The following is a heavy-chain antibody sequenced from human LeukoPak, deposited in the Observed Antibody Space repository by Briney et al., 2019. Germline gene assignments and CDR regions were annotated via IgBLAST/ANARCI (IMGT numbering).Heavy chain of an antibody. Sequence: GGSLRLSCAASGFTFDDYAMPWVRQAPGKGLEWVSLISGDGGSTYYADSVKGRFTISRDNSKNSLYLQMNSLRTEDTALYYCAKDIKLGYSGYDFDYWGQGTLVTVSS. J-gene: IGHJ4*02. CDR1: GFTFDDYA. CDR3: AKDIKLGYSGYDFDY. CDR2: ISGDGGST. V-gene: IGHV3-43*02. D-gene: IGHD5-12*01.